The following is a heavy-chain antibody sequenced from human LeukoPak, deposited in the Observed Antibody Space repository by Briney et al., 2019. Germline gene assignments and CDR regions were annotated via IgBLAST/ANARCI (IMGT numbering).Heavy chain of an antibody. CDR1: GFTFSSYS. CDR3: AREGYCSGGSCPYYFDY. V-gene: IGHV3-21*01. D-gene: IGHD2-15*01. Sequence: PGGSLRLSCAASGFTFSSYSMNWVRQAPGKGLEWVSSISSSSYIYYADSVKGRFTISRDNAKNSLYLQMNSLRAEDTAVYYCAREGYCSGGSCPYYFDYWGQGTLVTVSS. CDR2: ISSSSYI. J-gene: IGHJ4*02.